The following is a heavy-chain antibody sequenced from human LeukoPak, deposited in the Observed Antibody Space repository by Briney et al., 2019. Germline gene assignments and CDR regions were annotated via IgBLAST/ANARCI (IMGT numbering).Heavy chain of an antibody. CDR1: EFTFSNYD. D-gene: IGHD6-25*01. J-gene: IGHJ6*03. V-gene: IGHV3-13*01. CDR3: ARDRGRYYMDV. CDR2: IGTAGDI. Sequence: PGGSLRLSCAASEFTFSNYDMHWVRQATGKGLEWVSGIGTAGDIYYPGSVEGRFTISRENAKNSLYLQMNSLRAGDTAVYYCARDRGRYYMDVWGKGTTVTISS.